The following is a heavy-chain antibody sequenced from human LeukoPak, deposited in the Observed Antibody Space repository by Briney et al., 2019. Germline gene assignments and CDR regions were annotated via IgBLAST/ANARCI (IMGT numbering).Heavy chain of an antibody. Sequence: SVTVSCKASGYTFTSYGISWVRQAPGQGLEWMGGIIPIFGTANYAQKFLGRVTITADESTSTAYMELSSLRSEDTAVYYCARRHDPLNVVVPAPHYYGMDVWGQGTTVTVSS. D-gene: IGHD2-2*01. J-gene: IGHJ6*02. V-gene: IGHV1-69*13. CDR1: GYTFTSYG. CDR3: ARRHDPLNVVVPAPHYYGMDV. CDR2: IIPIFGTA.